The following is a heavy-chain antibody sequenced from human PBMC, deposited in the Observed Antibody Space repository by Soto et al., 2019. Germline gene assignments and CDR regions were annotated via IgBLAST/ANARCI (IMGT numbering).Heavy chain of an antibody. CDR3: AGTRDYGDYLYYFDY. D-gene: IGHD4-17*01. V-gene: IGHV4-59*08. CDR2: IYYSGST. CDR1: GGSISSYY. Sequence: SETLSLTCTVSGGSISSYYWSWIRQPPGKGLEWIGYIYYSGSTNYNPSLKSRVTISVDTSKNQFSLKLSSVTAADTAVYYCAGTRDYGDYLYYFDYWGQGTLVTVSS. J-gene: IGHJ4*02.